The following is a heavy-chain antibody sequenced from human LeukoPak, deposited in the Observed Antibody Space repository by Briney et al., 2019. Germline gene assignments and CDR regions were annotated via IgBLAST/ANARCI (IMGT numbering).Heavy chain of an antibody. CDR1: GITLSNYG. D-gene: IGHD3-10*01. Sequence: GGSLRLSCAVSGITLSNYGMSWVRQAPGKGLEWVAGLSGSGGGTNYADSVRGRFTISRDNPKNTLYLQMNSLRAEDTAVHFCAKRGVVIRVFLVGFHKEAYYFDSWGQGALVTVSS. CDR3: AKRGVVIRVFLVGFHKEAYYFDS. CDR2: LSGSGGGT. J-gene: IGHJ4*02. V-gene: IGHV3-23*01.